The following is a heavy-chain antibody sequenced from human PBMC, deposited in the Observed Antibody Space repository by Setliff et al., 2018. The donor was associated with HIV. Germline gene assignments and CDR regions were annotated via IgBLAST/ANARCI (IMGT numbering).Heavy chain of an antibody. CDR2: ISYDGSNK. CDR1: GFSFSSYV. Sequence: PGGSLRLSCAASGFSFSSYVMHWGRQAPGKGLEWVAVISYDGSNKYYADSVKGRFTISRDNSRNMAYLQMNGLGPEDTGLYYCAKEIPGATDYWGQGTLVTVSS. CDR3: AKEIPGATDY. J-gene: IGHJ4*02. D-gene: IGHD5-12*01. V-gene: IGHV3-30-3*01.